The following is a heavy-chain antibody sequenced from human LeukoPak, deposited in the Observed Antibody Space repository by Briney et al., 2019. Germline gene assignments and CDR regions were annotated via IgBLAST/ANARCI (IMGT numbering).Heavy chain of an antibody. V-gene: IGHV1-18*01. D-gene: IGHD5-24*01. CDR2: ISGYKGNT. Sequence: ASVKVSCKASGYTFTTYGISWVRQAPGQGLEWMGCISGYKGNTIYAQKLQGRVTMTTDTSTSTAYMDLRSLRPDDTAVYYCARDHVPRGDGYNYYEYWGQGTLVTVPS. CDR1: GYTFTTYG. CDR3: ARDHVPRGDGYNYYEY. J-gene: IGHJ4*02.